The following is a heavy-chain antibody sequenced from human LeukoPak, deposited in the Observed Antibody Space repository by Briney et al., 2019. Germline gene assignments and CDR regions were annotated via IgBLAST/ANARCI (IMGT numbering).Heavy chain of an antibody. J-gene: IGHJ6*02. D-gene: IGHD2-15*01. Sequence: PSQTLSLTCTVSGGSIRSGGYYWSWIRQHPGKGLEWLGYIDYSGSNYYNPSLKSRVTISVDTAKNQFSLKLSSVTAADTAVYYCARDFWRVVAATGEYYYYGMDVWGQGTTVTVSS. CDR3: ARDFWRVVAATGEYYYYGMDV. CDR2: IDYSGSN. CDR1: GGSIRSGGYY. V-gene: IGHV4-31*03.